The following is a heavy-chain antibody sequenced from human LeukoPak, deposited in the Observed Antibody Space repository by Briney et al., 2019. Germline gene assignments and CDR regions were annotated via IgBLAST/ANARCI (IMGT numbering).Heavy chain of an antibody. CDR3: ARPRLGRTGIADRFQFDY. D-gene: IGHD6-13*01. Sequence: GGSLRLSCAASGFTFSSYSMNWVRQAPGKGLEWVSYISSSSSTIYCADSVKGRFTISRDNAKNSLYLQMNSLRAEDTAVYYCARPRLGRTGIADRFQFDYWGQGTLVTVSS. CDR1: GFTFSSYS. J-gene: IGHJ4*02. CDR2: ISSSSSTI. V-gene: IGHV3-48*01.